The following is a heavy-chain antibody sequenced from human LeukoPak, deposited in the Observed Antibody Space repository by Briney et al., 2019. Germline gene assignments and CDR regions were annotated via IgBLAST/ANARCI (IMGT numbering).Heavy chain of an antibody. V-gene: IGHV3-7*01. CDR2: IKQDSSEK. Sequence: GGSLGLSCAASGFTFSNYWMSWVRQAPGKGPEWVANIKQDSSEKYYVDSVKGRFTISRDNAKNSLYLQLNTLRPEDTAVYYCVQGWRDNWGQGTLVTVSS. D-gene: IGHD2-15*01. CDR1: GFTFSNYW. CDR3: VQGWRDN. J-gene: IGHJ4*02.